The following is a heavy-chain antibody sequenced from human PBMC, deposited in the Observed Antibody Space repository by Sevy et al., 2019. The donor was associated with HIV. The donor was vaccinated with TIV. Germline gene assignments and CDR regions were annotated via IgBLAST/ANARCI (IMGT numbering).Heavy chain of an antibody. CDR2: IKSKTDAATR. CDR1: GFTFSEAW. V-gene: IGHV3-15*01. J-gene: IGHJ4*02. Sequence: LSLTCAASGFTFSEAWMSWVRQAPGKGLEWVGRIKSKTDAATRDFAAPVRGRFSISRDDSANTVYLVMNNLKPEDTGVYYCAAGTGTSDFDYWGQGTLVTVSS. D-gene: IGHD1-7*01. CDR3: AAGTGTSDFDY.